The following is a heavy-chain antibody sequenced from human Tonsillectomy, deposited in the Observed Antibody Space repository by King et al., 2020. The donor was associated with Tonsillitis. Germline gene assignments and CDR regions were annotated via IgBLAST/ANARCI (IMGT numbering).Heavy chain of an antibody. CDR2: ISHTGST. CDR1: GGSISSGPYS. J-gene: IGHJ5*02. Sequence: QLQLQESGSGLVRPSQTLSLTCAVSGGSISSGPYSWSWIRQPPGKGLDWIGYISHTGSTYYNPSLKSRVTISVDRSKNQFSLKLSSVTAADTAVYYCATVGYYGSGTDSELPRGWFDPWGQGTLVTVSS. D-gene: IGHD3-10*01. CDR3: ATVGYYGSGTDSELPRGWFDP. V-gene: IGHV4-30-2*01.